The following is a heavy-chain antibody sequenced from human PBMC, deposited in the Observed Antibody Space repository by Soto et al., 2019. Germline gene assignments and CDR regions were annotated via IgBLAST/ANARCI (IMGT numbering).Heavy chain of an antibody. D-gene: IGHD3-3*01. Sequence: QVQLVQSGAEVKKPGASVKVSCKASGYTFTSYGISWVRQAPGQGLEWMGWISAYNGNTNYAQKLQGRVTRTTDTSTSTANMELRSLRSEDTAWYYWARDRSVFWSGYYTAHFDYWGQGTLVTVSS. CDR3: ARDRSVFWSGYYTAHFDY. CDR2: ISAYNGNT. CDR1: GYTFTSYG. V-gene: IGHV1-18*01. J-gene: IGHJ4*02.